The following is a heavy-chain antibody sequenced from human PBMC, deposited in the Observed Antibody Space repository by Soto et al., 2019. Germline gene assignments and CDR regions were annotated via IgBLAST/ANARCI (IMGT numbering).Heavy chain of an antibody. D-gene: IGHD2-21*02. CDR1: GGSVSSGSYY. CDR2: IYYNGRT. CDR3: ARGGAYCSGDCLPYYFDY. V-gene: IGHV4-61*01. J-gene: IGHJ4*02. Sequence: QVQLQESGPGLVKPSETLSLTCTVSGGSVSSGSYYWTWIRQPPGKGLEWIGYIYYNGRTEYNPSLETRHTRSADTSKDQFYRRLTSVTAADTAVYYCARGGAYCSGDCLPYYFDYWGQGSLVTVSS.